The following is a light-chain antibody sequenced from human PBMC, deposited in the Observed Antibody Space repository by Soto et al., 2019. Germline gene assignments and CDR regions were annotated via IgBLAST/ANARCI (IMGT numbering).Light chain of an antibody. J-gene: IGLJ1*01. CDR1: NSDVGAYNY. CDR3: SSYTSSSTYV. CDR2: EVS. V-gene: IGLV2-14*01. Sequence: QSVLTQPASVSGSRGQSITISCTGTNSDVGAYNYVSWCQQYPGKAPKLIIYEVSNRPSGVSNRFSGSKSGNTASLTISGLQAEDEADYYCSSYTSSSTYVFGTGTKVTVL.